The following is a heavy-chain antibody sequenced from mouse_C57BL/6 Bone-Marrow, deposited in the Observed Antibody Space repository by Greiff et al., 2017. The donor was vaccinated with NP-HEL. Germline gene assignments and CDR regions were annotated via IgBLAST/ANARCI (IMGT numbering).Heavy chain of an antibody. CDR2: IDPSDSYT. J-gene: IGHJ2*01. Sequence: VQLHQPGAELVMPGASVKLSCKASGYTFTSYWMHWVKQRPGQGLEWIGEIDPSDSYTNYNQKFKGKSTLTVDKSSSTAYMQLSSLTSEDSAVYYCATEAAQATSYFDYWGQGTTLTVSS. V-gene: IGHV1-69*01. CDR3: ATEAAQATSYFDY. D-gene: IGHD3-2*02. CDR1: GYTFTSYW.